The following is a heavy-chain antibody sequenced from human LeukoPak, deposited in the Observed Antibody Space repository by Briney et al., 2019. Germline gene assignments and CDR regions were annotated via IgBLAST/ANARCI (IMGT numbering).Heavy chain of an antibody. CDR2: INPNSGST. J-gene: IGHJ4*02. Sequence: ASVKVSCTASGYTFTGYYIHWVRQAPGQGLEWMGWINPNSGSTSYAQKSQGRVTMTRDTSISIAYMELTSLRSDDTAIYYCAVSHRGGSLFDYWGQGTLVTVSS. V-gene: IGHV1-2*02. D-gene: IGHD5-24*01. CDR3: AVSHRGGSLFDY. CDR1: GYTFTGYY.